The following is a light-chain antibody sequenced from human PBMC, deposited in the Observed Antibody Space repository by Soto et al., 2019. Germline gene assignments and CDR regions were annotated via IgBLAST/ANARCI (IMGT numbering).Light chain of an antibody. CDR1: QSVNND. J-gene: IGKJ2*01. V-gene: IGKV3-15*01. Sequence: EIVMTQSPATLSVSPGERATLSCRASQSVNNDLAWYQQKPGQAPRLLIYDASTRATGIPARFSGSGSGTEFTLTFSSLQSEDFAVYYCQQYNNWPYTFGQGTKLEI. CDR3: QQYNNWPYT. CDR2: DAS.